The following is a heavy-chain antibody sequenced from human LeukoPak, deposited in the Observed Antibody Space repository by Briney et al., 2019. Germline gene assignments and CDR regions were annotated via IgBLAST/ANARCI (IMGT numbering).Heavy chain of an antibody. D-gene: IGHD2-21*02. Sequence: SETLSLTCTVSGGSVSGYYWSWIRQPPGKGLEYIGYILYTGTTLYSPSLKTRVTMSVDTSENQLSLKLSSVTAADTAVYYCARHDVVPVIRRGFDFWGQGTLVTVSS. V-gene: IGHV4-59*08. CDR1: GGSVSGYY. J-gene: IGHJ4*02. CDR3: ARHDVVPVIRRGFDF. CDR2: ILYTGTT.